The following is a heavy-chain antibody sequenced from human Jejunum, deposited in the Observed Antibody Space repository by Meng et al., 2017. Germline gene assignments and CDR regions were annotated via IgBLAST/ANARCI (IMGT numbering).Heavy chain of an antibody. CDR2: ISYSGST. CDR3: ARDRFSSGSSNWFDP. Sequence: QGQRQGAGPELVKTSQTLSLTCTVSGGSISRGFYYWNWIRQHPGKGLEWIGYISYSGSTYYNPSLKSRVTISLDTSKNQFSLNLSSVTAADTAVYYCARDRFSSGSSNWFDPWGQGTLVTVSS. J-gene: IGHJ5*02. D-gene: IGHD3-10*01. V-gene: IGHV4-31*03. CDR1: GGSISRGFYY.